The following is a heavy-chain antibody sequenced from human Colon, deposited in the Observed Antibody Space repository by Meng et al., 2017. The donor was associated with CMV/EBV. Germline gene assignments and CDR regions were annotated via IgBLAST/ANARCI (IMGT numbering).Heavy chain of an antibody. CDR3: ARGSNSSLDP. J-gene: IGHJ5*02. V-gene: IGHV3-30*04. CDR2: ISHDGATK. D-gene: IGHD4-11*01. Sequence: GESLKISCAASGFTFSAYPMHWVRQAPGKGLEWVAIISHDGATKHYAESVKGRFSISRDNLQNTVTVQMNSLRGGDTALYYCARGSNSSLDPWGQGTLVTVSS. CDR1: GFTFSAYP.